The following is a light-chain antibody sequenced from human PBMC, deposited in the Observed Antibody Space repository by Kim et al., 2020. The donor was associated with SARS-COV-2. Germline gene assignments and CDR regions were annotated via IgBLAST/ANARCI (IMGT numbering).Light chain of an antibody. CDR3: CSYAGSYTLV. V-gene: IGLV2-11*01. CDR2: DVS. J-gene: IGLJ2*01. Sequence: QSALTQPRSVSGSPGQSVTISCTGTSSDVGNYDYVSWYQQRPGKAPKLMIYDVSKRPSGVPDRFSGSKSGNTASLTISGLQAEDEADYYCCSYAGSYTLVFGGGTQLTVL. CDR1: SSDVGNYDY.